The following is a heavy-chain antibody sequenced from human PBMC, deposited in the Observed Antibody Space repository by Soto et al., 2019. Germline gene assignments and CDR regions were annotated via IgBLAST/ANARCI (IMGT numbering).Heavy chain of an antibody. J-gene: IGHJ4*02. D-gene: IGHD2-2*01. CDR3: AGYCSSTSCYAHNFDY. V-gene: IGHV1-69*01. CDR1: GDTFSSYA. Sequence: KLYCKAAGDTFSSYAISWLRQKPGQGLEWMGGIIPIFGTANYAQKFQGRVTITADESTSTAYMELSSLRSEDTAVYYCAGYCSSTSCYAHNFDYWGQRTLVTVSS. CDR2: IIPIFGTA.